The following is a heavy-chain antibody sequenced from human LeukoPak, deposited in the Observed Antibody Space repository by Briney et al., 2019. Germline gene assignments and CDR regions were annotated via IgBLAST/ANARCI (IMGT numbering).Heavy chain of an antibody. CDR2: INPNSGGP. J-gene: IGHJ3*02. D-gene: IGHD2-2*01. V-gene: IGHV1-2*02. CDR1: GYTFTSYY. Sequence: GTSVNLCFNASGYTFTSYYLHWVRQAPAQGQEWMGWINPNSGGPNYAQEFQGRVTMTRDTSISTAYMELSRLRSDDTAVYYCARQPSFDAIDIWGQGTMVTVSS. CDR3: ARQPSFDAIDI.